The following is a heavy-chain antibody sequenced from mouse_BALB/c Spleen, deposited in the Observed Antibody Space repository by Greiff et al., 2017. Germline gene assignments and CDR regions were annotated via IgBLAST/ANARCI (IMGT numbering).Heavy chain of an antibody. CDR2: IDPANGNT. CDR3: AREDYLDY. CDR1: GFNTKDTY. Sequence: VQLQQSGAELVKPGASVKLSCTASGFNTKDTYMLWVKQRPEQGLEWIGRIDPANGNTKYDPKFQGKATITADTSSNTAYLQLSSLTSEDTAVYYCAREDYLDYLGQGTTLTVSS. V-gene: IGHV14-3*02. J-gene: IGHJ2*01.